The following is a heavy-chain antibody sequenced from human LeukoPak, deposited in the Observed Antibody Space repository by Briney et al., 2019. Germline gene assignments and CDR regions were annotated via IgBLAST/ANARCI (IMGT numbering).Heavy chain of an antibody. Sequence: GSLRLSCAASGFTFSSYAMHWVRQAPGKGLEWVAVISYDGSNKYYADSVKGRFTISRDNSKNTLYLQMNSLRAEDTAVYYCARDPNWNGYFDYWGQGTLVTVSS. CDR1: GFTFSSYA. J-gene: IGHJ4*02. CDR3: ARDPNWNGYFDY. D-gene: IGHD1-20*01. CDR2: ISYDGSNK. V-gene: IGHV3-30-3*01.